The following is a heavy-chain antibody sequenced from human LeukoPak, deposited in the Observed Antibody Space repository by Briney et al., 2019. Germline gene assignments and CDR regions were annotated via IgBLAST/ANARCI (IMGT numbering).Heavy chain of an antibody. V-gene: IGHV3-7*04. J-gene: IGHJ5*02. Sequence: GGSLRLSCAASGFTFSSYEMNWVRQAPGKGLEWVASINEEGSEIHYVDSVKGRFTISRDNAKDSLYLQMNSLTAEDTAMYYCVRAHHPGGWFDPWGQGTLVTVSS. CDR1: GFTFSSYE. D-gene: IGHD3-10*01. CDR3: VRAHHPGGWFDP. CDR2: INEEGSEI.